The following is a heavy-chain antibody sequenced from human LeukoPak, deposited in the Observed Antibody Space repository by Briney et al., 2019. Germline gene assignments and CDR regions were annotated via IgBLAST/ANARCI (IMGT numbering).Heavy chain of an antibody. Sequence: ASVKVSCKASGYTFTSYYMHWVRQAPGQGLEWMGWINPNSGGTNSAQIFQGRVTMTRDTSISTAYMELSRLTSDDTAVYYCARDRGWYSLENWFDPWGQGTLVTVSS. D-gene: IGHD6-19*01. J-gene: IGHJ5*02. CDR2: INPNSGGT. V-gene: IGHV1-2*02. CDR1: GYTFTSYY. CDR3: ARDRGWYSLENWFDP.